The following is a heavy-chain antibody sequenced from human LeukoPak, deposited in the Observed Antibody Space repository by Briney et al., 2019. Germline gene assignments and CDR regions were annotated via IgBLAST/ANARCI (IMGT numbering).Heavy chain of an antibody. V-gene: IGHV1-2*02. CDR1: EYTFTGYY. J-gene: IGHJ4*02. CDR3: ARDGSGYYDSSGYYFDY. Sequence: ASVKVSCKASEYTFTGYYMHWVRQAPGQGLEWMGWINPNSGGTNYAQKFQGRVTMTRDTSISTAYMELSRLRSDDTAVYYCARDGSGYYDSSGYYFDYWGQGTLVTVSS. CDR2: INPNSGGT. D-gene: IGHD3-22*01.